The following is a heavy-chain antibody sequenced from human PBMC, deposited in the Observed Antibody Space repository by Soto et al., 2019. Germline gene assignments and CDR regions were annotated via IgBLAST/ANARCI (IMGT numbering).Heavy chain of an antibody. D-gene: IGHD6-13*01. CDR2: IYYSGST. J-gene: IGHJ5*02. Sequence: ETLSLTCTVSGGSISSYYWSWIRQPPGKGLEWIGYIYYSGSTNYNPSLKSRVTISVDTSKNQFSLKLSSVTAADTAVYYCARVGYSSTSRWFDPWGQGTLVTVSS. CDR1: GGSISSYY. V-gene: IGHV4-59*01. CDR3: ARVGYSSTSRWFDP.